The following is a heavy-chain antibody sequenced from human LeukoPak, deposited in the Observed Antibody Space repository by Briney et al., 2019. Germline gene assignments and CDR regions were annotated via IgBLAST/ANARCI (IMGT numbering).Heavy chain of an antibody. CDR3: ARDKIEGPTKLDY. J-gene: IGHJ4*02. CDR1: GFTFSSYW. V-gene: IGHV3-7*01. Sequence: GGSLRLSCAASGFTFSSYWMSWVRQAPGKGLEWVANIKQDESPKYYVHSVKARFTISRDNAKNPLSLQTNSLRAEDTAVYYCARDKIEGPTKLDYWGQGILVTVSS. CDR2: IKQDESPK. D-gene: IGHD1-1*01.